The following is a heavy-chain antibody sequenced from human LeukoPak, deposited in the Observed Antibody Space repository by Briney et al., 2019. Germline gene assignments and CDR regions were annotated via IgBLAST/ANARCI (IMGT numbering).Heavy chain of an antibody. CDR1: GFTLSSYA. Sequence: GGSLRLSCAASGFTLSSYAMHWVRQAPGKGLEWVAIISYDGSNKDYADSVKGRFIISRDNSKNTLYLQINSLTAEDTAVYYCARADTYYYGSGSSWDYWGQGTLVTVSS. D-gene: IGHD3-10*01. J-gene: IGHJ4*02. V-gene: IGHV3-30-3*01. CDR2: ISYDGSNK. CDR3: ARADTYYYGSGSSWDY.